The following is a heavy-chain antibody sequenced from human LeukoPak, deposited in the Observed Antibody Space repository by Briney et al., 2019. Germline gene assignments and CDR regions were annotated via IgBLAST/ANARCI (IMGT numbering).Heavy chain of an antibody. Sequence: PGGSLRLSCAASGFTFSSYTMNWVRQAPGKGLEWVSSICSSGSYIYYADSVKGRLTISRDNAKHPLYLQMNSLRAEDTAVYYCARDPTPRYCSGGSCYTHYGMDVWGQGTTVTVSS. CDR2: ICSSGSYI. CDR1: GFTFSSYT. V-gene: IGHV3-21*01. J-gene: IGHJ6*02. D-gene: IGHD2-15*01. CDR3: ARDPTPRYCSGGSCYTHYGMDV.